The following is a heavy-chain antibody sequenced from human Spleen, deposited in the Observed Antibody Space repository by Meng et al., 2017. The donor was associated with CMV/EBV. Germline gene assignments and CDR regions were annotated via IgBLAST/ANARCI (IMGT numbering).Heavy chain of an antibody. D-gene: IGHD5-12*01. CDR3: ANRYSGYEDVWYFDY. Sequence: GESLKISCAASGFTFSDYSMNWVRQAPGKGLEWVAFIRSDGSNTYYADSVKGRFTISRDNSKNTLYLQMTSLRAEDTAVYYCANRYSGYEDVWYFDYWGQGTLVTVSS. V-gene: IGHV3-30*02. CDR2: IRSDGSNT. J-gene: IGHJ4*02. CDR1: GFTFSDYS.